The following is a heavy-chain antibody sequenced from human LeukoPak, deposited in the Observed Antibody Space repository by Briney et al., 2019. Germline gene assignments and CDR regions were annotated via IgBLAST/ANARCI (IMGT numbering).Heavy chain of an antibody. Sequence: GGSLRLSCAASGFTFSSYWMTWVRQAPGKGLEWVANMKQDGSEIYYLDSVKGRFTISRDNAKNSLYLQMNSLRAEDTAVYYCARVTCDAIDIWGQGTMVTVSS. CDR3: ARVTCDAIDI. CDR2: MKQDGSEI. V-gene: IGHV3-7*01. D-gene: IGHD2-21*02. CDR1: GFTFSSYW. J-gene: IGHJ3*02.